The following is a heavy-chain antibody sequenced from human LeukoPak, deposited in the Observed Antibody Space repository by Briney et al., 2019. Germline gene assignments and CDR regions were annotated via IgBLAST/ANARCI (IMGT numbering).Heavy chain of an antibody. Sequence: GGSLRLSCAASGFTFSSYAMHWVRQAPGKGLEWVAVISYDGSNKYYADSVKGRFTISRDNSKNTLYLQMNSLRAEDTAVYYCARDRASWYEFDYWGQGTLVTVSS. V-gene: IGHV3-30-3*01. CDR1: GFTFSSYA. CDR2: ISYDGSNK. J-gene: IGHJ4*02. CDR3: ARDRASWYEFDY. D-gene: IGHD6-13*01.